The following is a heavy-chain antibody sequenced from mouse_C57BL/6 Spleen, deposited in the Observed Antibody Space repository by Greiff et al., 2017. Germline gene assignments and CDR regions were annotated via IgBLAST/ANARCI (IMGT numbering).Heavy chain of an antibody. V-gene: IGHV1-22*01. CDR2: INPNNGGT. J-gene: IGHJ2*01. CDR3: AREGDYYGNLDY. D-gene: IGHD1-1*01. CDR1: GYTFTDYN. Sequence: EVQLQQSGPELVKPGASVKMSCKASGYTFTDYNMHWVKQSHGKSLEWIGYINPNNGGTSYNQKFKGKATLTVNKSSSTAYMELRSLTSEDSAVYYCAREGDYYGNLDYCGQGTTLTVSS.